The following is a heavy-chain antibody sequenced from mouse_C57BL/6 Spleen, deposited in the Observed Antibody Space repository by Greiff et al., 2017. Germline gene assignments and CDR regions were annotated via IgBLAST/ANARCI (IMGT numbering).Heavy chain of an antibody. CDR1: GYTFTSYW. CDR3: ARGSYYSNSYYFDY. D-gene: IGHD2-5*01. CDR2: IHPNSGST. J-gene: IGHJ2*01. V-gene: IGHV1-64*01. Sequence: VQLQESGAELVKPGASVKLSCKASGYTFTSYWMHWVKQRPGQGLEWIGMIHPNSGSTNYNEKFKSKATLTVDKSSSTAYMQLSSLTSEDSAVYYCARGSYYSNSYYFDYWGQGTTLTVSS.